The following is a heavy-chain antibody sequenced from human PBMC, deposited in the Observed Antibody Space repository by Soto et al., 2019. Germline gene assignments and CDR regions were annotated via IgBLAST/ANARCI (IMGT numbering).Heavy chain of an antibody. J-gene: IGHJ6*02. CDR1: GYTFSYFW. Sequence: PGESLKISCKASGYTFSYFWIGWVRQMPGEGLEWMGIIWPTDSETRYSPSFQGQVTISVDRSINTAYLQWSSLKASDTAKYYCARHSPIVSPLYVVDVWGQGTTVTVSS. V-gene: IGHV5-51*01. CDR3: ARHSPIVSPLYVVDV. CDR2: IWPTDSET. D-gene: IGHD3-10*02.